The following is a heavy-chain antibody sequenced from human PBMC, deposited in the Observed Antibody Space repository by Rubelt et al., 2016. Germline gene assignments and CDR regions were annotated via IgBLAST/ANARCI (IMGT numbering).Heavy chain of an antibody. Sequence: EVQLVESGGGLVQPGRSLRLSCAASGFTFSSYSMNWVRQAPGKGLEWVANIKQDGSDKYCVGVGNGRFTNFRYNAKNSLYLQMNSLRAEDTAVYYCASYSGDYLGSDPWGQGTLVTVSS. CDR1: GFTFSSYS. D-gene: IGHD4-17*01. J-gene: IGHJ5*02. V-gene: IGHV3-7*01. CDR3: ASYSGDYLGSDP. CDR2: IKQDGSDK.